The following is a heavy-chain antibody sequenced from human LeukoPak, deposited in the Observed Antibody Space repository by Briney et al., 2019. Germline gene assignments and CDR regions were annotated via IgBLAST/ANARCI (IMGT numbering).Heavy chain of an antibody. CDR3: ARDSSGTTDY. CDR1: GFSFSSYG. J-gene: IGHJ4*02. V-gene: IGHV3-33*01. Sequence: PGRALRLSCAAPGFSFSSYGMHWVRQTPGKGLEWVAIIWYDGNNKYYADFVKGRFTISRDNSNNTLYLQMNNLRAEDTAVYYCARDSSGTTDYWGQGTLVTVSS. D-gene: IGHD6-19*01. CDR2: IWYDGNNK.